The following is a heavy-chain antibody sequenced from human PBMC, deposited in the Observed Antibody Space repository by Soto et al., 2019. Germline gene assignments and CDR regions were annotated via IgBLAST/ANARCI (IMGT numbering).Heavy chain of an antibody. CDR2: IYPDDSDT. J-gene: IGHJ6*02. V-gene: IGHV5-51*01. Sequence: PGKSLKISCKHSGFNFPTFWIAWVRQMPGKGLEWMGTIYPDDSDTRYSPSFQGQVTISADKSIQTAYLQWGSLKASDSALYYCARGKYSRPRGGLDVWGQGTP. CDR1: GFNFPTFW. D-gene: IGHD4-4*01. CDR3: ARGKYSRPRGGLDV.